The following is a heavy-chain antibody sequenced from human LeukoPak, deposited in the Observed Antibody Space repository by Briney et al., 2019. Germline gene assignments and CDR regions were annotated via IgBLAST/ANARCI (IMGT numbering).Heavy chain of an antibody. J-gene: IGHJ4*02. CDR1: GFPLSSLA. D-gene: IGHD3-22*01. V-gene: IGHV3-23*01. CDR3: AKASAMIVVVSKYFDY. CDR2: ISGSGGST. Sequence: PGGSLRLSCAPSGFPLSSLAMSWVLQAPGRGRGWVSAISGSGGSTYYADSVKGRFTISRDNSKNTLYLQMNSLRAEDTAVYYCAKASAMIVVVSKYFDYWGQGTLVTVSS.